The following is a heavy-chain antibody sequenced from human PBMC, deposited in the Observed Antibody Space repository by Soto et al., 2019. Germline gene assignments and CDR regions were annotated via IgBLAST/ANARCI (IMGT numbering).Heavy chain of an antibody. Sequence: GGSLRLSCAASGFRSKSGLNFNSCAMTWVRQAPGRGLEWVSGISATGGGTWYADSVKGRFTISRDNSRDTLWLQMNSLTAEDSAVYYCAKGSDIVVVRGGSGLRSVQFIDSWGQGTQVTVSS. CDR1: GFRSKSGLNFNSCA. J-gene: IGHJ4*02. D-gene: IGHD2-21*01. V-gene: IGHV3-23*01. CDR2: ISATGGGT. CDR3: AKGSDIVVVRGGSGLRSVQFIDS.